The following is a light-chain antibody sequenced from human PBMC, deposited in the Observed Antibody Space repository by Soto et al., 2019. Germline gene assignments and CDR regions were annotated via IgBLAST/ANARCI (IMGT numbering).Light chain of an antibody. V-gene: IGKV1-39*01. J-gene: IGKJ1*01. CDR1: QSISSY. CDR3: QQSYSTPPWT. CDR2: AAS. Sequence: IQMTQAPSSLSASVGDRVTITGRASQSISSYLNWYQQKPGKAPKLLIYAASSLQSGVPSRFSGSGSGTDFTLTISSLQPEDFATYYCQQSYSTPPWTFGQGTKVDIK.